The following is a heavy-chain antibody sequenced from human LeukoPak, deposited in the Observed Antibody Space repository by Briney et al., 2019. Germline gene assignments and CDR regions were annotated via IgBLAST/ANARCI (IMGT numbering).Heavy chain of an antibody. CDR1: GFSFSNYG. D-gene: IGHD6-25*01. CDR3: AKVAAAVADTRTDY. CDR2: IGGSGTGT. J-gene: IGHJ4*02. V-gene: IGHV3-23*01. Sequence: GGSLRLSCAASGFSFSNYGMTWVRQAPGKGLEWVSSIGGSGTGTYYADSVKGRFTISRDNSKNTLYLQMDSLRAEDTAVYYCAKVAAAVADTRTDYWGQGTLVTVSS.